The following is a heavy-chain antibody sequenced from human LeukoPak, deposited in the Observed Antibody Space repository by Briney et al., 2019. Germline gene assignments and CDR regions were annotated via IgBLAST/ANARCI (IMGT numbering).Heavy chain of an antibody. Sequence: SETLSLTCTVSGGSISSYYWSWIRQPPGKGLEWIGSIYYSGSTYYNPSLKSRVTISVDTSKNQFSLKLSSVTAADTAVYYCARAHGSGSYTAFDIWGQGTMVTVSS. CDR3: ARAHGSGSYTAFDI. CDR2: IYYSGST. V-gene: IGHV4-59*12. CDR1: GGSISSYY. J-gene: IGHJ3*02. D-gene: IGHD3-10*01.